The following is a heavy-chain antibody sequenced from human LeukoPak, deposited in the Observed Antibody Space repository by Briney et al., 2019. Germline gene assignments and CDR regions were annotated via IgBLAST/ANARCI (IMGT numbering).Heavy chain of an antibody. D-gene: IGHD3-10*01. CDR2: IKEDGSKT. CDR3: ARDPYYYDSGSFAAFDI. CDR1: SFTFSSYW. V-gene: IGHV3-7*01. J-gene: IGHJ3*02. Sequence: PGGSLRLSCAASSFTFSSYWMTWVRQAPGKGLEWVANIKEDGSKTFYVDSVKGRFTISRDDAKNSFYLQMNSLRAEDTAVYYCARDPYYYDSGSFAAFDIWGQGTMVTVSS.